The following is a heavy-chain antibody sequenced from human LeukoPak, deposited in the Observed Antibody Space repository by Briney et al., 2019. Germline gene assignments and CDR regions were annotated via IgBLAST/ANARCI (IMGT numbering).Heavy chain of an antibody. V-gene: IGHV5-51*01. CDR1: GYSFTSYW. CDR2: IYPGDSDT. J-gene: IGHJ4*02. CDR3: ARHMGYGDHYYFDY. D-gene: IGHD4-17*01. Sequence: GESLKISCKGSGYSFTSYWIDWARQMPGKGLEWMGIIYPGDSDTTYSPSFQGQVTISADKSSSTVYLQWSSLKASDTAMYYCARHMGYGDHYYFDYWGQGTLVTVSS.